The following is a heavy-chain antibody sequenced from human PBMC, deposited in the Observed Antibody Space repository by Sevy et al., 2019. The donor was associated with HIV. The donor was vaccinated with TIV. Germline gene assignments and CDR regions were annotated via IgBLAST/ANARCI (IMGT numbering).Heavy chain of an antibody. Sequence: GGSLRLSCAASGFTFSNYAMNWVRQAPGKGLEWVSAISGSGGSTYYADSVKGRFTISKDNSKKTLYLQMNSLRAEDTAVYYCAKRPSYYDILTGYSADAFDIWGQGTMVTVSS. CDR3: AKRPSYYDILTGYSADAFDI. J-gene: IGHJ3*02. CDR2: ISGSGGST. D-gene: IGHD3-9*01. V-gene: IGHV3-23*01. CDR1: GFTFSNYA.